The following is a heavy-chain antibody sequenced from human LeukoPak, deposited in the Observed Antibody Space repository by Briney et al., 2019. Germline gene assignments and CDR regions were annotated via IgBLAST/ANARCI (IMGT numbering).Heavy chain of an antibody. Sequence: SETLSLTCTVSGGSISGYYWSWIRQPPGKTLEWIAHIHYTGRTTYNPSLQSRVTMSLDTSRNQFSLNLNSVSATDTAVYYCARHKVGGSWPLDYWGPGTLVTVSS. V-gene: IGHV4-59*08. J-gene: IGHJ4*02. CDR1: GGSISGYY. CDR3: ARHKVGGSWPLDY. CDR2: IHYTGRT. D-gene: IGHD3-10*01.